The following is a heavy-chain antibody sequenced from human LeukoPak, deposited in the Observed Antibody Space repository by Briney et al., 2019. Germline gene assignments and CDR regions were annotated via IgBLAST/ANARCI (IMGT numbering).Heavy chain of an antibody. J-gene: IGHJ6*03. CDR2: IYFSGST. Sequence: SETLSLTCTVSGGSISSSSYYWGWIRQPPGKGLEWIGSIYFSGSTYNNPSLKSRVTISVDTSKNQFSRKLSSVTAADTAVYYCARGRSSMVRGYYYYYMDVWGKGTTVTISS. CDR1: GGSISSSSYY. CDR3: ARGRSSMVRGYYYYYMDV. V-gene: IGHV4-39*07. D-gene: IGHD3-10*01.